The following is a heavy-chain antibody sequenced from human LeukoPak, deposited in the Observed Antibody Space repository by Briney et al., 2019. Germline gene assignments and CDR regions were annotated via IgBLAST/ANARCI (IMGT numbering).Heavy chain of an antibody. CDR2: ISGSGGST. J-gene: IGHJ4*02. D-gene: IGHD5-18*01. V-gene: IGHV3-23*01. CDR1: GFTFSSYA. CDR3: AKDRRIQLTDY. Sequence: GGSLRLSCAASGFTFSSYAMSWDRQAPGKGLEWVSAISGSGGSTYYADSVKGRFTISRDNSKSTLYLQMNSLRAEDTAVYYCAKDRRIQLTDYWGQGTLVTVSS.